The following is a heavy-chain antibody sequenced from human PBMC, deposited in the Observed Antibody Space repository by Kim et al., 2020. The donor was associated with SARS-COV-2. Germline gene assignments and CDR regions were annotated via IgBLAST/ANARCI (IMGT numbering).Heavy chain of an antibody. CDR2: INHSGST. J-gene: IGHJ5*02. CDR3: ARGGPAAATGWFDP. V-gene: IGHV4-34*01. D-gene: IGHD6-13*01. CDR1: GGSFSGYY. Sequence: SETLSLTCAVYGGSFSGYYWSWIRQPPGKGLEWIGEINHSGSTNYNPSLKSRVTISVDTSKNQFSLKLSSVTAADTAVYYCARGGPAAATGWFDPWGQGTLVTVSS.